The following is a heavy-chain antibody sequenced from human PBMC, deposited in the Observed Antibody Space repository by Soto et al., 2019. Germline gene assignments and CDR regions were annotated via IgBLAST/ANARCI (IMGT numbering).Heavy chain of an antibody. J-gene: IGHJ4*02. Sequence: QVQLVESGGGVVQPGRSLRLSCAASGFTFSSYAMHWVRQAPGKGLEWVAVISYDGSNKYYADSVKGRFTISRDNSKNTLYLQMNSLRAEDTAVYYCARGSGYSGYGDNDYWGQGTLVTVSS. CDR1: GFTFSSYA. D-gene: IGHD5-12*01. CDR3: ARGSGYSGYGDNDY. V-gene: IGHV3-30-3*01. CDR2: ISYDGSNK.